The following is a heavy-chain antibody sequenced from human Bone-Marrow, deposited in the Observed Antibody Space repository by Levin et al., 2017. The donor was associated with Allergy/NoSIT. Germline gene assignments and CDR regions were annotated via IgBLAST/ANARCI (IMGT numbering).Heavy chain of an antibody. CDR3: TRDGERAGDAFDI. Sequence: GGSLRLSCTASGFTFGDYAMSWVRQAPGKGLEWVGFIRSKAYGGTTEYAASVKGRFTISRDDSKSIAYLQMNSLKTEDTAVYYCTRDGERAGDAFDIWGQGTMVTVSS. D-gene: IGHD1-1*01. CDR1: GFTFGDYA. J-gene: IGHJ3*02. V-gene: IGHV3-49*04. CDR2: IRSKAYGGTT.